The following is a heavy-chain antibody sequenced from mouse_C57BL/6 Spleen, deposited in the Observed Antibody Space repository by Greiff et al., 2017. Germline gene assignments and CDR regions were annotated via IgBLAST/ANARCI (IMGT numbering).Heavy chain of an antibody. D-gene: IGHD1-1*01. CDR1: GYAFSSSW. V-gene: IGHV1-82*01. CDR2: IYPGDGDT. J-gene: IGHJ2*01. Sequence: VKLQQSGPELVKPGASVKISCKASGYAFSSSWMNWVKQRPGKGLEWIGRIYPGDGDTNYNGKFKGKATLTADKSSSTAYMQLSSLTSEDSAVYFCARSTTVVDYWGQGTTLTVSS. CDR3: ARSTTVVDY.